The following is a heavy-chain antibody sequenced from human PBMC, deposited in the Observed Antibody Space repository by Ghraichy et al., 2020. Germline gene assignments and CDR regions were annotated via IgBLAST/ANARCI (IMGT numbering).Heavy chain of an antibody. J-gene: IGHJ4*02. Sequence: GGSLRLSCAASGFTFSSYAMSWVRQAPGKGLEWVSGISGSGDSTYYADSVKGRFTVSKDNSKNTLNLQMNSLRAEDTAVYYCAKDRAPYYYDNSGYYYGARYFDYWGQGTLVAVSS. CDR1: GFTFSSYA. D-gene: IGHD3-22*01. CDR2: ISGSGDST. CDR3: AKDRAPYYYDNSGYYYGARYFDY. V-gene: IGHV3-23*01.